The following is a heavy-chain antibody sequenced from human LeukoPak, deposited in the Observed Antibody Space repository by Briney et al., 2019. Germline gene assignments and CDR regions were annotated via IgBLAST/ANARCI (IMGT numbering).Heavy chain of an antibody. J-gene: IGHJ4*02. CDR2: ITAGGGTT. D-gene: IGHD3-22*01. CDR1: GFTFSSNA. Sequence: GGSLRLSCAASGFTFSSNAMTWVRQAPGKGLECVSAITAGGGTTYYADSVKGRFTISRDNSRNTLYLQLNNLIADDTALYYCAKGYGTNCYYQLTIGFWGRGTLVTVSS. CDR3: AKGYGTNCYYQLTIGF. V-gene: IGHV3-23*01.